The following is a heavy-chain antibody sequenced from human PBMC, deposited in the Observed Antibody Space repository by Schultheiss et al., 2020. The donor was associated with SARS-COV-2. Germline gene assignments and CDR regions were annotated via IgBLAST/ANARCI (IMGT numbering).Heavy chain of an antibody. V-gene: IGHV3-23*01. CDR1: GFTFSSYS. J-gene: IGHJ6*02. D-gene: IGHD3-10*01. CDR2: ISGSGGST. Sequence: GGSLRLSCAASGFTFSSYSMNWVRQAPGKGLEWVSAISGSGGSTYYADSVKGRFTISRDNSKNTLYLQMNSLRAEDTAVYYCAKDPSKYYYGSGSYFPNNYYYGMDVWGQGTTVTVSS. CDR3: AKDPSKYYYGSGSYFPNNYYYGMDV.